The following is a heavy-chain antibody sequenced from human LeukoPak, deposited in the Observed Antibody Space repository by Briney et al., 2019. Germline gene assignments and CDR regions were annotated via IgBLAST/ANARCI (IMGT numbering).Heavy chain of an antibody. CDR3: ARGRRIVVVLGATRTHRDYYMDV. CDR2: IFNSGST. D-gene: IGHD2-15*01. CDR1: GGSFSGYS. Sequence: SETLSLTCAVYGGSFSGYSWSWIRQPPGKGLELIGYIFNSGSTYYNPSLKSRVTISLDTSKNQFSLKLSSVTAADTAVYYCARGRRIVVVLGATRTHRDYYMDVWGKGTTVTVSS. J-gene: IGHJ6*03. V-gene: IGHV4-34*01.